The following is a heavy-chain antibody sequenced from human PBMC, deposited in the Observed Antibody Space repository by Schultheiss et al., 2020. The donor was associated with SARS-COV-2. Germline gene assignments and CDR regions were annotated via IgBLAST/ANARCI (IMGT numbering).Heavy chain of an antibody. CDR3: ARLSLAVAGTLDY. V-gene: IGHV4-34*01. CDR2: INHSGST. J-gene: IGHJ4*02. CDR1: GGSFSGYY. Sequence: SETLSLTCAVYGGSFSGYYWSWIRQPPGKGLEWIGEINHSGSTNYNPSLKSRVTISVDTSKNQFSLKLSSVTAADTAVYYCARLSLAVAGTLDYWGQGTLVTVSS. D-gene: IGHD6-19*01.